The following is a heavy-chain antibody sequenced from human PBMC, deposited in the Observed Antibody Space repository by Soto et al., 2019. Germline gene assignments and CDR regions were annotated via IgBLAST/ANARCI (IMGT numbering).Heavy chain of an antibody. V-gene: IGHV4-59*01. CDR1: GGSLSNYY. D-gene: IGHD3-10*01. J-gene: IGHJ5*02. CDR2: IYYSGST. CDR3: ARTCFDSGSYYNSCFDP. Sequence: SETLSLTCTVSGGSLSNYYWNWIWQPPGKGLEWIGSIYYSGSTSYNPSLQSRVTMSVDTSKNQFSLKLTSVTAADAAVYYCARTCFDSGSYYNSCFDPWGQGTLVTVSS.